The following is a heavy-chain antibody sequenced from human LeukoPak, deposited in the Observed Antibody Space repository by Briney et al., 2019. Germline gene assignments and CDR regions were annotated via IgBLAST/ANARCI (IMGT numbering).Heavy chain of an antibody. CDR3: ARAGPDYYDSSGYYYLFDY. D-gene: IGHD3-22*01. J-gene: IGHJ4*02. CDR2: ISGSGGSP. Sequence: GGSLRLSCAAPGFTFSSYAMTWVRQAPGKGLEWVSAISGSGGSPYYADSVKGRFTIPRDNSKNTLYLQMNSLRAEDTAVYYCARAGPDYYDSSGYYYLFDYWGQGTLVTVSS. CDR1: GFTFSSYA. V-gene: IGHV3-23*01.